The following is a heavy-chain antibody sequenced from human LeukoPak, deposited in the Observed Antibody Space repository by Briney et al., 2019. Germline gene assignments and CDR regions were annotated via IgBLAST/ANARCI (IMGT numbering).Heavy chain of an antibody. CDR2: ISYDGSNK. D-gene: IGHD4/OR15-4a*01. CDR1: GFTFSSYA. Sequence: QPGRSLRLSCAASGFTFSSYAMHWVRQAPGKGLEWVAVISYDGSNKYYADSVKGRFTISRDNSKNTLYLQMNSLRAEDTAVYYCARLSEVDYWGQGTLVTVSS. V-gene: IGHV3-30-3*01. J-gene: IGHJ4*02. CDR3: ARLSEVDY.